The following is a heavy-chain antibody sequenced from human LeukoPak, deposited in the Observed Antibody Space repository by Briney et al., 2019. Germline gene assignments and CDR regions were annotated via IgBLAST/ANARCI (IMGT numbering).Heavy chain of an antibody. CDR1: GFSISNDW. J-gene: IGHJ4*02. V-gene: IGHV3-15*01. Sequence: GGSLRLSCAASGFSISNDWMSWVRQAPGKGLEWVARVKSRSAGETTDYAAPVKGRFTISRDDSKNTLYLQMNSLKTEDTAVYYCTLIQGWGSGSYYRDFWGQGTLATVSS. D-gene: IGHD3-10*01. CDR3: TLIQGWGSGSYYRDF. CDR2: VKSRSAGETT.